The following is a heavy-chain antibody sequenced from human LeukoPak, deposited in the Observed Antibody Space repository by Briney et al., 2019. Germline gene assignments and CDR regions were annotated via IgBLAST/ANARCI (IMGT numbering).Heavy chain of an antibody. CDR1: GFTLSGSA. CDR3: ARHMMDSGRFSDY. Sequence: GGSLRLSCAASGFTLSGSAIHWARQASGKGLEWVGRIRGKSDNYATAYAASVKGRFTISRDDSENTAYLQMNSLKTEDTAVYYCARHMMDSGRFSDYWGQGTRVTVSS. CDR2: IRGKSDNYAT. V-gene: IGHV3-73*01. J-gene: IGHJ4*02. D-gene: IGHD1-26*01.